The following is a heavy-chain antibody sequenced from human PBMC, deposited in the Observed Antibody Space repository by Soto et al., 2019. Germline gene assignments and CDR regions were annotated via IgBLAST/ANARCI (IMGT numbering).Heavy chain of an antibody. J-gene: IGHJ6*02. CDR1: GYTFTGYY. CDR3: ARAKDTIAAAAYYYYYGMDV. CDR2: INPNSGGT. Sequence: ASVKVSCKGSGYTFTGYYMHWVRQAPGQGLEWMGWINPNSGGTNYAQKFQGWVTMTRDTSISTAYMELSRLRSDDTAVYYCARAKDTIAAAAYYYYYGMDVWGQGTTVTVSS. D-gene: IGHD6-13*01. V-gene: IGHV1-2*04.